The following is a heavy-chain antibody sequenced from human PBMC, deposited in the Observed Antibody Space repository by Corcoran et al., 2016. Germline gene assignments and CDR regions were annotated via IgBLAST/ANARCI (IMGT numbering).Heavy chain of an antibody. V-gene: IGHV6-1*01. CDR1: GDSVSSNSAA. D-gene: IGHD6-19*01. J-gene: IGHJ6*02. CDR3: AMSDPYSSGWLKYYYYYYGMDV. CDR2: TYYRSKWYN. Sequence: QVQLQQSGPGLVKPSQTLSLTCAISGDSVSSNSAAWNWIRQSPSRGLEWLGRTYYRSKWYNDYAVSVKSRITINPYTSKNQFSLQLNSVTPEDTVVYYCAMSDPYSSGWLKYYYYYYGMDVWGQGTMVTVSS.